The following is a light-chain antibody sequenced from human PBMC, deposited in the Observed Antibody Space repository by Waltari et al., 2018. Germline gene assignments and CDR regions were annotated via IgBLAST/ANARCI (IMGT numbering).Light chain of an antibody. CDR3: QQHDSSPYS. CDR2: RAS. V-gene: IGKV1-33*01. CDR1: QVISNW. J-gene: IGKJ2*03. Sequence: DIQMTQSPYSLSASVGDRVTITCRASQVISNWLAWYQQKPGKAPKLLIYRASNLETGVPSRFSGSGSGTDFTLTISSLQPEDIATYYCQQHDSSPYSFGQGTKVEIK.